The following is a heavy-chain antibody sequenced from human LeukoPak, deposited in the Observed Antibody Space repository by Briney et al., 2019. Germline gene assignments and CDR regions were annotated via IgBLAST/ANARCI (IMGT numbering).Heavy chain of an antibody. CDR2: IYYSGST. J-gene: IGHJ4*02. Sequence: PSETLSLTCTVSGGSISSGGYYWSWIRQHPGKGLEWIGYIYYSGSTYYNPSLKSRITISVDTSKNQFSLKLSSVTAADTAVYYCARALGAAAEEYYFDYWGQGTLVTVSS. V-gene: IGHV4-31*03. CDR1: GGSISSGGYY. CDR3: ARALGAAAEEYYFDY. D-gene: IGHD6-13*01.